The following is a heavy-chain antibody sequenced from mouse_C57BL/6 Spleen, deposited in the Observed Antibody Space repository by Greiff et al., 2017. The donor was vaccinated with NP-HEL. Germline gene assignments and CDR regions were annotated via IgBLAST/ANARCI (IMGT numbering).Heavy chain of an antibody. Sequence: VMLVESGPGLVQPSQSLSITCTVSGFSLTSYGVHWVRQSPGKGLEWLGVIWSGGSTDYNAAFISRLSISKDNSKSQVFFKMNSLQADDTAIYYCARGADDGYYLAYWGQGTLVTVSS. CDR1: GFSLTSYG. J-gene: IGHJ3*01. CDR3: ARGADDGYYLAY. D-gene: IGHD2-3*01. CDR2: IWSGGST. V-gene: IGHV2-2*01.